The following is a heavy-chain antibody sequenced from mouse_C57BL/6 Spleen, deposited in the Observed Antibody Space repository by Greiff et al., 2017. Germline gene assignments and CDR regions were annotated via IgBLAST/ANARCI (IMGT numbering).Heavy chain of an antibody. CDR1: GYTFTSYW. Sequence: QVQLQQPGAELVRPGSSVKLSCKASGYTFTSYWMHWVKQRPIQGLEWIGNIDPSDSETHYNQKFKDKATLTVDKSSSTAYMQLSSLTSEDSAVYYCAKDINYGNSFDYWGQGTTLTVSS. J-gene: IGHJ2*01. CDR2: IDPSDSET. CDR3: AKDINYGNSFDY. D-gene: IGHD2-1*01. V-gene: IGHV1-52*01.